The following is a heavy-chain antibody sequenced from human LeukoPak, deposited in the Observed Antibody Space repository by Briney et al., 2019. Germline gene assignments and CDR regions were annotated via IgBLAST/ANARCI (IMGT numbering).Heavy chain of an antibody. CDR3: ARLVVSSWYHEVLLGRDY. V-gene: IGHV4-39*01. CDR2: FYYSGST. CDR1: GGSISRYY. D-gene: IGHD6-13*01. Sequence: KTSETLSLTCTVSGGSISRYYWSWIRQPPGKGLEWLGSFYYSGSTYYKPSLKSRVTISVDTSKNQISLKLSSVTAADTAVYYCARLVVSSWYHEVLLGRDYWGQGTLVTVSS. J-gene: IGHJ4*02.